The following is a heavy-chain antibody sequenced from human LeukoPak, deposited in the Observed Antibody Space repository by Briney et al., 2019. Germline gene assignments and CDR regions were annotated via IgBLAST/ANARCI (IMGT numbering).Heavy chain of an antibody. V-gene: IGHV3-74*01. Sequence: PGWSLRLSCAASGFXFGSYWIHWVRHAPGPGLVWVSRINSDGITTNYADSVQRPFTISRDNANNTLYLQMNSLRADDTAVYYCAGGWDYFDYWGQGTMVTVSS. CDR2: INSDGITT. D-gene: IGHD1-26*01. CDR3: AGGWDYFDY. J-gene: IGHJ4*02. CDR1: GFXFGSYW.